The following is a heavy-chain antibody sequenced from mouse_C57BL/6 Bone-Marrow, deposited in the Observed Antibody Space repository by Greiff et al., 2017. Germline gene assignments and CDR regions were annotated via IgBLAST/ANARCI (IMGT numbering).Heavy chain of an antibody. CDR2: IDPSDSET. J-gene: IGHJ4*01. CDR3: ASPRNSTGPGDLDY. CDR1: GYTFTSYW. Sequence: QVQLQQSGAELVRPGSSVKMSCKASGYTFTSYWMHWVKQRPIQGLEWIGNIDPSDSETHYNQKFKDKATLTVDKSSSTAYMQLSSLTSEDSAVFCCASPRNSTGPGDLDYWGQGTSVTVSS. V-gene: IGHV1-52*01. D-gene: IGHD3-2*02.